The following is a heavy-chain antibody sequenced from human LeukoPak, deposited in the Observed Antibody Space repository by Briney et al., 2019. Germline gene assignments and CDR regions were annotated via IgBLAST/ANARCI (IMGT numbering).Heavy chain of an antibody. J-gene: IGHJ6*02. CDR1: GGTFSSYA. CDR3: ARERWLQSRRSYYYGMDV. Sequence: GASVKVSCKASGGTFSSYAISWVREAPGQELEWMGRIIPILGIANYAQKFQGRVTITADKSTSTAYMELSSLRSEDTAVYYCARERWLQSRRSYYYGMDVWGQGTTVTVSS. V-gene: IGHV1-69*04. D-gene: IGHD5-24*01. CDR2: IIPILGIA.